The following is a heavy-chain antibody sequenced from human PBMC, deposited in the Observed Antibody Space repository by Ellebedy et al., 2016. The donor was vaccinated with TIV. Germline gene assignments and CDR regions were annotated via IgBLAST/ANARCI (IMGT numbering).Heavy chain of an antibody. V-gene: IGHV3-53*01. CDR3: ARDPPGIAASGPYK. D-gene: IGHD6-13*01. Sequence: GESLKISCAASGFTVTTNYMNWVRQAPGKGLEWVSVIFSAADGGETHYADSVKGRCTISRDSSKNTLYLQMNSLRAEDTAVYYCARDPPGIAASGPYKWGQGTLVTVSS. CDR2: IFSAADGGET. J-gene: IGHJ4*02. CDR1: GFTVTTNY.